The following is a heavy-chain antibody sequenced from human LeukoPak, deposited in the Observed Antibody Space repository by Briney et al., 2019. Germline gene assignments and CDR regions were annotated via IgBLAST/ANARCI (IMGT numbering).Heavy chain of an antibody. D-gene: IGHD1/OR15-1a*01. CDR1: GFTFSSYA. Sequence: GGPLRLSCAASGFTFSSYAMSWVRQAPGKGLEWVSAISGSGGSTDYADSVKGRFTISRDNSKNTLYLQMNSLRAEDTAVYYCAKDTNWNRAYALDIWGQGTMVTVSS. V-gene: IGHV3-23*01. J-gene: IGHJ3*02. CDR3: AKDTNWNRAYALDI. CDR2: ISGSGGST.